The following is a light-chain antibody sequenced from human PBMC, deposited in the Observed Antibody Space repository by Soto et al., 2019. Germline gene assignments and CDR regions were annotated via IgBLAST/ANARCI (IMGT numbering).Light chain of an antibody. CDR2: DVN. Sequence: QSALTQPASVSGSPGQSITISCTGTSSDIGFYNYVSWYQQHPGKAPKLMIFDVNNRPSGVSNRFSGSKSGNTASLTISGLQAEDEADYYCGSYRSISTLVVFGGGTKLTVL. CDR3: GSYRSISTLVV. J-gene: IGLJ2*01. CDR1: SSDIGFYNY. V-gene: IGLV2-14*03.